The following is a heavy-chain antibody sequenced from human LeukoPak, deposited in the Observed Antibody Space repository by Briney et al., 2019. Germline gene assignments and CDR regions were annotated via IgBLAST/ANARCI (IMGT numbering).Heavy chain of an antibody. V-gene: IGHV5-51*01. D-gene: IGHD6-13*01. CDR3: ARRSDQQLVLGDWFDP. J-gene: IGHJ5*02. Sequence: GESLQISCKGSGYSFTSYWIGWVRQMPGKGLEWMGIIYPGDSDTRYSPSFQGQVTISADKSISTAYLQWSSLKASDTAMYYCARRSDQQLVLGDWFDPWGQGTLVTVSS. CDR2: IYPGDSDT. CDR1: GYSFTSYW.